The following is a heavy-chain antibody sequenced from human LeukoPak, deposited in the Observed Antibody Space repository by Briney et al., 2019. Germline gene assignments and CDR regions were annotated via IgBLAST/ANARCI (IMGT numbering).Heavy chain of an antibody. Sequence: PSETLSLTRTVSGGTLNSFYWTWIRQPPGKGLEFIGYVYYTGKTSYNPSLRSRVTMSVDTSKNQFSLRLRSVTAADTAVYFCARWNAVTTSLDHWGQGILVAVSS. V-gene: IGHV4-59*12. CDR3: ARWNAVTTSLDH. CDR1: GGTLNSFY. CDR2: VYYTGKT. D-gene: IGHD4-17*01. J-gene: IGHJ4*02.